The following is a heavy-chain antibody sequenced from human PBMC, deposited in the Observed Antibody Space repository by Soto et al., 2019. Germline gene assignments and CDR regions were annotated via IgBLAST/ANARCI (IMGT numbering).Heavy chain of an antibody. CDR2: INPGYGNT. CDR3: ARVGWDPQGYGDWHY. CDR1: GYTFTTYA. V-gene: IGHV1-3*01. D-gene: IGHD4-17*01. J-gene: IGHJ4*02. Sequence: VQLVQSGAGVKKPGASVKLSCRGSGYTFTTYAMHWVRQAPGQSLEWMGWINPGYGNTKYSQKFQDRVTITRDVTATTVYMELTSLTSKDTDVYFCARVGWDPQGYGDWHYWGQGALVTVSS.